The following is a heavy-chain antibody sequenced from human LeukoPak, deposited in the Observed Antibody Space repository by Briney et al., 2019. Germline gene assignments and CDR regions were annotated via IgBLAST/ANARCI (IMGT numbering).Heavy chain of an antibody. CDR1: GFTFSSYW. D-gene: IGHD6-19*01. Sequence: GGSLRLSCAASGFTFSSYWMSWVRQAPGKGLEWVVNIKQDGSEKYYVDSVKGRFTISRDNAKNSLYLQMNSLRAEDTAVYYCARGSSGWSAVYDAFDIWGQGTMVTVSS. V-gene: IGHV3-7*01. CDR2: IKQDGSEK. J-gene: IGHJ3*02. CDR3: ARGSSGWSAVYDAFDI.